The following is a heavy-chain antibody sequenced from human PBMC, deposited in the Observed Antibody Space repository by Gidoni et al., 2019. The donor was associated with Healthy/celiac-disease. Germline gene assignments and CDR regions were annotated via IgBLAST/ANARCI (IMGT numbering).Heavy chain of an antibody. Sequence: QVQLVESGGGVVQPGRSLRLSCASSGFTFCSYAIHWVRQAPGKGLEWVAVISYDGSNKYYADTGKGRFTISRDNSKNTLYLQMNSLRAEDTAVYYCARAMIVVVIDWFDTWGQGTLVTVP. CDR3: ARAMIVVVIDWFDT. D-gene: IGHD3-22*01. CDR2: ISYDGSNK. V-gene: IGHV3-30*04. J-gene: IGHJ5*02. CDR1: GFTFCSYA.